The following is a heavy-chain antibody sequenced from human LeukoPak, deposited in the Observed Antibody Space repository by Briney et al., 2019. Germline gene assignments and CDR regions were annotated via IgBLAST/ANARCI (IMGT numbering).Heavy chain of an antibody. CDR2: IYPSGST. J-gene: IGHJ4*02. D-gene: IGHD6-13*01. Sequence: PSETLSLTCSVSGGSIRSYYWSWVRQAAGKGLEWIGRIYPSGSTNYNPSLKSRVNMSEDTSKNHFSLSLRSVTAADTAVYYYARGLGVAASDSWGQGILVTVSS. V-gene: IGHV4-4*07. CDR1: GGSIRSYY. CDR3: ARGLGVAASDS.